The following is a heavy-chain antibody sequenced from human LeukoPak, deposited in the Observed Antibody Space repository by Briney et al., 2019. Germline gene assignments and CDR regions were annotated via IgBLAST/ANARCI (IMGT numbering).Heavy chain of an antibody. V-gene: IGHV4-61*02. D-gene: IGHD3-3*01. CDR2: IYTSGST. Sequence: SETLSLTCTVSGGSISSGSYYWSWIRQPAGKGLEWIGRIYTSGSTNYNPSLKSRVTISVDTSKNQFYLKLSSVTAADTAVYYCARVKRGFWSGYYYYYMDVWGKGTTVTVSS. J-gene: IGHJ6*03. CDR3: ARVKRGFWSGYYYYYMDV. CDR1: GGSISSGSYY.